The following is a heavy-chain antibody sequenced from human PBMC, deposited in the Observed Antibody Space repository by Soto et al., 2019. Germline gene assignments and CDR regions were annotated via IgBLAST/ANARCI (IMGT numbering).Heavy chain of an antibody. CDR1: GFTLSDYG. J-gene: IGHJ3*02. V-gene: IGHV3-30*18. CDR2: ISSDGSKQ. Sequence: SLRLSCEVSGFTLSDYGMHWVRQAPGKGLDRVGAISSDGSKQSYGDSVRGRFTFSRDNSKNMLYLQMNSLRGDDTAVYYCAKGHAPAIHSTFHIWGQGTMVTVSS. D-gene: IGHD3-3*01. CDR3: AKGHAPAIHSTFHI.